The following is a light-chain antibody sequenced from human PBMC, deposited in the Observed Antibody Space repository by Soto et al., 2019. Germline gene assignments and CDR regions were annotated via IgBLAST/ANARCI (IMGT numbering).Light chain of an antibody. Sequence: EIQMTQSPSTLSASVGDTVTSTCRASQSIDSWLAWYQHKPGKAPKLLIFKASTLETGVPSRFSGSGSETEFTLTISSLQPDDFATYYCQHYNSYSEAFGQGTKVDI. CDR3: QHYNSYSEA. CDR1: QSIDSW. V-gene: IGKV1-5*03. J-gene: IGKJ1*01. CDR2: KAS.